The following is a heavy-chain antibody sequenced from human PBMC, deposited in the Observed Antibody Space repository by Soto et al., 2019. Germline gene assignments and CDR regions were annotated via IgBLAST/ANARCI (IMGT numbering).Heavy chain of an antibody. Sequence: SETLSLTCAVSGGSISSSNWWSWVRQPPGKGLEWSGEIYHSGSTNYNPSLKSRVTISVDKSMNQFFLKLCSVTAADSAVYYCAYAPSVATSWFDPWGQGTLVTVSS. V-gene: IGHV4-4*02. CDR2: IYHSGST. J-gene: IGHJ5*02. CDR1: GGSISSSNW. CDR3: AYAPSVATSWFDP. D-gene: IGHD2-15*01.